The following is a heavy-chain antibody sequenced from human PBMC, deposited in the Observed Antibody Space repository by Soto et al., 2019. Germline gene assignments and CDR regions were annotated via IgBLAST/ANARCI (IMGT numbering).Heavy chain of an antibody. CDR1: GYSIARGYY. V-gene: IGHV4-38-2*01. Sequence: SETLSLTCAVSGYSIARGYYWAWIRQSPGKGLEWIGSIYHAGSVYYNPSLNSRVAVSLDTSKNHFSLKLTYVTAAETAVYYCARTFDFYGLEVWCQGTTVT. CDR3: ARTFDFYGLEV. D-gene: IGHD3-3*02. J-gene: IGHJ6*02. CDR2: IYHAGSV.